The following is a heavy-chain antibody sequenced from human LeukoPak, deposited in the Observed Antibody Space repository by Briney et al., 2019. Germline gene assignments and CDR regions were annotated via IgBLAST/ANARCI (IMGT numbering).Heavy chain of an antibody. CDR2: IYYSGST. Sequence: PSETLSLTCTVSGGSISSYYWSWIRQPPGKGLEWIGYIYYSGSTNYNPSLKSRVTISVDTSKNQFSLKLSSVTAADTAVYYCVAAPLAVAEIVTWGQGTLVTVSS. D-gene: IGHD6-19*01. V-gene: IGHV4-59*01. CDR3: VAAPLAVAEIVT. CDR1: GGSISSYY. J-gene: IGHJ5*02.